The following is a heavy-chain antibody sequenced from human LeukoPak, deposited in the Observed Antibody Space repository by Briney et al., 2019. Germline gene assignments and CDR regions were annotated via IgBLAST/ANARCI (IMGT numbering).Heavy chain of an antibody. CDR2: IKPDGSST. CDR1: GITFSNYW. Sequence: GGSLRLSCAASGITFSNYWIHWVRQAPGKGLVWVSRIKPDGSSTNYADSVKGRFTISRDNAKNTVFLQMNSLRAEDTAVYYCAGGRGSCGLWDTWGQGTLVSVSS. V-gene: IGHV3-74*01. D-gene: IGHD1-26*01. J-gene: IGHJ5*02. CDR3: AGGRGSCGLWDT.